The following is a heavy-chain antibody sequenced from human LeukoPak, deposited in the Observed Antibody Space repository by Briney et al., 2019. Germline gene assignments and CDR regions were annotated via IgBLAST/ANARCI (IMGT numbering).Heavy chain of an antibody. CDR3: VRGTRYYYGMDA. J-gene: IGHJ6*02. CDR1: GGSFSVYY. V-gene: IGHV4-34*01. Sequence: PSETLSLTCAVYGGSFSVYYWSWIRQPPGKGLEWIGEINHSGSTNYNPSLKSRVTISVDTSKNQFSLKLSSVAAADTAVYYCVRGTRYYYGMDAWGQGTTVTVSS. CDR2: INHSGST.